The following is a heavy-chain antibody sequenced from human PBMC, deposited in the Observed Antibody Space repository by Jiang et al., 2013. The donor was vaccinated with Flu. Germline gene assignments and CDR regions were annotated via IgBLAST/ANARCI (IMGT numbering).Heavy chain of an antibody. D-gene: IGHD6-13*01. CDR1: GFTFSSYG. J-gene: IGHJ4*02. CDR3: AKDREEWGIAAADY. CDR2: ISYDGSNK. Sequence: QLLESGGGVVQPGRSLRLSCAASGFTFSSYGMHWVRQAPGKGLEWVAVISYDGSNKYYADSVKGRFTISRDNSKNTLYLQMNSLRAEDTAVYYCAKDREEWGIAAADYWGQGTLVTVSS. V-gene: IGHV3-30*18.